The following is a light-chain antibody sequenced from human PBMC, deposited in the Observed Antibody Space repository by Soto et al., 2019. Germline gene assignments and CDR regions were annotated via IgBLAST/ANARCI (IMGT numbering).Light chain of an antibody. J-gene: IGKJ1*01. CDR2: DAS. CDR3: QQRSNWPPVT. V-gene: IGKV3-11*01. Sequence: VLTQSPFALSWSPVGRSTLSCTASQSVSSYLAWYQQKPGQAPRLLIYDASNRATGIPARFSGSGSGTDFTLTISSLEPEDFAVYYCQQRSNWPPVTFGQRTKVDI. CDR1: QSVSSY.